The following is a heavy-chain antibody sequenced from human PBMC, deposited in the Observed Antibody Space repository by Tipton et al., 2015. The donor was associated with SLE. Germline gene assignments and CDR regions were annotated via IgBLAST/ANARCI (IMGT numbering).Heavy chain of an antibody. D-gene: IGHD2-21*02. J-gene: IGHJ3*02. Sequence: QLVQSGGGLVQPGRSLRLSCAASGFTFDDNAMHWVRQAPGKGLEWVSGISWNSGSIGYADSVKGRFTISRDNAKNSLYLQMNSLRPEDTALYYCAKDMGGGDSLDAVDIWCQATMATVSS. CDR1: GFTFDDNA. CDR2: ISWNSGSI. CDR3: AKDMGGGDSLDAVDI. V-gene: IGHV3-9*01.